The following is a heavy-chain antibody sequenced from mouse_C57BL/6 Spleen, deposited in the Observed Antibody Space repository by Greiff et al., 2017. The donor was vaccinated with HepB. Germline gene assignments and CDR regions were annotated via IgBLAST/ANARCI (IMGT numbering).Heavy chain of an antibody. CDR3: ARVDYDYDGTY. J-gene: IGHJ3*01. CDR1: GFTFSSYA. CDR2: ISDGGSYT. Sequence: EVQLVESGGGLVKPGGSLKLSCAASGFTFSSYAMSWVRQTPEKRLEWVATISDGGSYTYYPDNVKGRFTISRDNAKNNLYLQMSHLKSEDTAMYYFARVDYDYDGTYWGQGTLVTVSA. V-gene: IGHV5-4*01. D-gene: IGHD2-4*01.